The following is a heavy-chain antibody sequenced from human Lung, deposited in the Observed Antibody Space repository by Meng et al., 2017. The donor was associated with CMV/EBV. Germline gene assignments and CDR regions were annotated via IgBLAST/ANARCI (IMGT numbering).Heavy chain of an antibody. V-gene: IGHV1-3*01. CDR1: GYSFTTYA. J-gene: IGHJ4*02. CDR3: ARTGCSSSSCYDY. CDR2: INAGNGNT. Sequence: EQLVSSGAEVKKPGAVVKVSCKASGYSFTTYAMHWVRQAPGQRLEWMGWINAGNGNTKYSEKFQSRVTITRDTAASTAYMELSSLRSEDTAVYYCARTGCSSSSCYDYCGQGTLVTVSS. D-gene: IGHD2-2*01.